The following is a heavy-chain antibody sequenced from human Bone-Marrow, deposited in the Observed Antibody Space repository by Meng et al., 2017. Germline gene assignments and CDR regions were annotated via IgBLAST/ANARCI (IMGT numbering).Heavy chain of an antibody. J-gene: IGHJ4*02. CDR1: GYTFTSYG. V-gene: IGHV1-18*01. CDR2: ISAYNGNT. CDR3: ARDTWVQTYYDILTGYYTGDYFDY. Sequence: ASVNVSCKASGYTFTSYGVSWVRQAPGQGLEWMGWISAYNGNTNYEQKLQGRVTMTTDTSTSTASMELRSLRSEDTAVYYCARDTWVQTYYDILTGYYTGDYFDYWGQGTLVTVSS. D-gene: IGHD3-9*01.